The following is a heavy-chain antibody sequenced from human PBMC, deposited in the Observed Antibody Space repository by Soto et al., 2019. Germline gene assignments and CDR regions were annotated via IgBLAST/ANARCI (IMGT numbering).Heavy chain of an antibody. D-gene: IGHD3-3*01. Sequence: GGSLRLSCEASEFTFSSYTMHWVRQAPGKGLEWVAIISYDGSNKYYADFVKGRFTISRDNSKNTLYLQMNSLRPEDTALYFCARAPRYNAFWSDMDVWGQGTTVTVSS. J-gene: IGHJ6*02. CDR2: ISYDGSNK. CDR1: EFTFSSYT. CDR3: ARAPRYNAFWSDMDV. V-gene: IGHV3-30-3*01.